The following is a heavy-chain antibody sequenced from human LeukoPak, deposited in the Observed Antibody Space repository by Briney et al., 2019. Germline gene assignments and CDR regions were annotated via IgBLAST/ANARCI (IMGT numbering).Heavy chain of an antibody. D-gene: IGHD3-22*01. J-gene: IGHJ5*02. V-gene: IGHV3-30*18. CDR1: GFTFSSYG. Sequence: SGRSLRLSCAASGFTFSSYGMHWVRQAPGKGLEWVAVISYDGSNKYYADSVKGRFTISRDNSKNTLYLQMNSLRAEDTAVYYCAKDTAHYYYDSSGPRFDPWRQGTLVTVSS. CDR2: ISYDGSNK. CDR3: AKDTAHYYYDSSGPRFDP.